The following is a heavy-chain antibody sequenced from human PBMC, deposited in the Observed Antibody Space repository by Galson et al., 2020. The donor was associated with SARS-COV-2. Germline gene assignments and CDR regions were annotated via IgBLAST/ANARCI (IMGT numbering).Heavy chain of an antibody. CDR1: GGSISSSSYY. Sequence: ASETLSLTCTVSGGSISSSSYYWGWIRQPPGKGLEWIGSIYYSGSTYYNPSLKSRVTISVDTSKNQFPLKLSSVTAADTAVYYCARAAGLFDYWGQGTLVTVSS. V-gene: IGHV4-39*01. CDR3: ARAAGLFDY. D-gene: IGHD6-13*01. CDR2: IYYSGST. J-gene: IGHJ4*02.